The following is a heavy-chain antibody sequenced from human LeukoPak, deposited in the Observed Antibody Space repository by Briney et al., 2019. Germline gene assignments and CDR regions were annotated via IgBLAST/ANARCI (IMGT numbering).Heavy chain of an antibody. Sequence: GRSLRLSCAASGFTFSSYGMHWVRQAPGKGLEWVAVISYDGSNKYYADSVKGRFTISRDNSKNTLYLQMNSLRAEDTAVYYCARGFAYCGGDCYPNWFDPWGQGTLVTVSS. D-gene: IGHD2-21*02. J-gene: IGHJ5*02. CDR3: ARGFAYCGGDCYPNWFDP. CDR1: GFTFSSYG. V-gene: IGHV3-30*03. CDR2: ISYDGSNK.